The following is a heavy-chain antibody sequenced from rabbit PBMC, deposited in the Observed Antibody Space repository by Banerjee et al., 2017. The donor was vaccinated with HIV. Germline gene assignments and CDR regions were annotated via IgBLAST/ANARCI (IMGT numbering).Heavy chain of an antibody. Sequence: QSLEESGGDLVKPGASLTLTCTASGFSFSSSDYMCWVRQAPGKGLEWISCIVGSSSGFTYSATWAKGRFTCSKTSSTTVTLQMTSLTVADTATYFCARNYVNAFDPWGPGTLVTVS. CDR1: GFSFSSSDY. D-gene: IGHD1-1*01. V-gene: IGHV1S40*01. CDR2: IVGSSSGFT. J-gene: IGHJ2*01. CDR3: ARNYVNAFDP.